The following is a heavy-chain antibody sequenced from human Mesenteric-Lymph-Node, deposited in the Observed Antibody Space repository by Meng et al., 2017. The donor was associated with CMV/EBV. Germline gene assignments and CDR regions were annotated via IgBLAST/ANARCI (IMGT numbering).Heavy chain of an antibody. D-gene: IGHD3-16*01. V-gene: IGHV4-59*01. CDR2: IYYTGTT. CDR3: ARDLYAGYFDY. Sequence: SETLSLTCTVSGDSISTYYWSWIRQPPGKGLEWIGYIYYTGTTNYNPSLKSRVTISVDTSKNHFSLKLTSVTAADTAVYYCARDLYAGYFDYWGQGTLVTVPQ. J-gene: IGHJ4*02. CDR1: GDSISTYY.